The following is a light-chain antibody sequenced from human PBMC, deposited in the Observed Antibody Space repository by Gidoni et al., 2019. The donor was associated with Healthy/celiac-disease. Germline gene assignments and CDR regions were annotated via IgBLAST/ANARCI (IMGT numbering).Light chain of an antibody. CDR3: QQRSNWLLT. J-gene: IGKJ4*01. CDR1: QSVSSY. CDR2: DAS. Sequence: DIVSTQSPATLSLSPGERATLSCRASQSVSSYLAWYQQKPGQAPRLLIYDASNRATGIPARFSGSGSGTDFTLTISSLEPEDFAVYYCQQRSNWLLTFGGGTKVEIE. V-gene: IGKV3-11*01.